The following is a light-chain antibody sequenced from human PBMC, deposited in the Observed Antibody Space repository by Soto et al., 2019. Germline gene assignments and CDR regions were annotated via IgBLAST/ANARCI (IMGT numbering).Light chain of an antibody. CDR3: QQRSNWQYT. V-gene: IGKV3-11*01. Sequence: ERVLTQSPATLSLSPGERATLSCRASQSVSSYLAWYQQKPGQAPRLLVYDASNRATGIPDRFSGSGSGTDFTLTISSLEPEDFAVYYCQQRSNWQYTFGQGTKVDIK. J-gene: IGKJ2*01. CDR1: QSVSSY. CDR2: DAS.